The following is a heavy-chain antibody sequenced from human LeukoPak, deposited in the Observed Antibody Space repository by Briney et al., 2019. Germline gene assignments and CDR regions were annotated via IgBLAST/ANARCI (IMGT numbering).Heavy chain of an antibody. Sequence: GGSLRLSCAASGFTVSSNYMSWVRQAPGKGLEWVSVIYSGGSTYYADSVKGRFTISRDNSKNTLYLQMNSLGAEDTAVYYCARVPTLGYSSSWYYYYGMDVWGQGTTVTVSS. CDR1: GFTVSSNY. J-gene: IGHJ6*02. CDR2: IYSGGST. CDR3: ARVPTLGYSSSWYYYYGMDV. V-gene: IGHV3-66*01. D-gene: IGHD6-13*01.